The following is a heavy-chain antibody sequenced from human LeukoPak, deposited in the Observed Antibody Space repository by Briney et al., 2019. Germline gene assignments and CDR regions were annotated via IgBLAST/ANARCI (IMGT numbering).Heavy chain of an antibody. CDR3: ARDRRPSVKYVYYNWDV. Sequence: GGSLRLSCAASGFPFSTYSMNWVRQAPGKGLEWVSSISGSSDYIYYADSVKGRFTISRDNTKNSLYLQINSLRAEDTAVYYCARDRRPSVKYVYYNWDVWGQGTTVTVSS. CDR2: ISGSSDYI. V-gene: IGHV3-21*01. J-gene: IGHJ6*02. D-gene: IGHD5-24*01. CDR1: GFPFSTYS.